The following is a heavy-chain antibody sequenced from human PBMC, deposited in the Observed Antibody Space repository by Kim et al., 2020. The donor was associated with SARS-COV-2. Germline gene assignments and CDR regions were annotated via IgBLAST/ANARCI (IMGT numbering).Heavy chain of an antibody. CDR3: AREGSGSYNW. D-gene: IGHD3-10*01. CDR2: INAGNANT. V-gene: IGHV1-3*01. CDR1: GFTFSDFS. J-gene: IGHJ5*01. Sequence: ASVKVSCKASGFTFSDFSIHWVRQAPGHWVRQAPRQRLEWMGWINAGNANTQYSQNFQGRVTFTRDTSASIVYMELSSLRSEDTAVYYCAREGSGSYNW.